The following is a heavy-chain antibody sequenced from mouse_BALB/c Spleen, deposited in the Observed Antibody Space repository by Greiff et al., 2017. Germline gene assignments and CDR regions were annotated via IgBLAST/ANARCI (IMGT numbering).Heavy chain of an antibody. CDR2: ISSGGST. Sequence: EVQVVESGGGLVKPGGSLKLSCAASGFTFSSYAMSWVRQTPEKRLEWVASISSGGSTYYPDSVKGRFTISRDNARNILYLQMSSLRSEDTAMYYCAREWVPYAMDYWGQGTSVTVSS. J-gene: IGHJ4*01. CDR1: GFTFSSYA. V-gene: IGHV5-6-5*01. CDR3: AREWVPYAMDY.